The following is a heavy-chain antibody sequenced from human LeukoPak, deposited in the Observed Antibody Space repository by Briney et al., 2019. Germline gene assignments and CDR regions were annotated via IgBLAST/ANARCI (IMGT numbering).Heavy chain of an antibody. CDR1: GYSISSGYY. CDR2: KHRGGST. CDR3: ARSWNFGRAVEAFDI. J-gene: IGHJ3*02. D-gene: IGHD1-1*01. Sequence: PSETLSLTCAVSGYSISSGYYWGWIRQPPGKGLKWVGSKHRGGSTYYNPSLESRVTISIDTSMNQFSLRLSSVTAADTTDTAVYYCARSWNFGRAVEAFDIWGQGIMVTVSS. V-gene: IGHV4-38-2*01.